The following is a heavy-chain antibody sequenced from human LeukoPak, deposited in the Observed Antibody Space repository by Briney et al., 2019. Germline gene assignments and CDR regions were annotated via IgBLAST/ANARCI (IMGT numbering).Heavy chain of an antibody. CDR2: INPNSGGT. D-gene: IGHD3-10*01. J-gene: IGHJ5*02. V-gene: IGHV1-2*02. Sequence: ALVKVSCKASGYTFTGYYMHWVRQAPGQGLEWMGWINPNSGGTNYAQKFQGRVTMTRDTSISTAYMELSRLRSDDTAVFYCARGFGELTSYNWFDPWGQGTLVTVSS. CDR3: ARGFGELTSYNWFDP. CDR1: GYTFTGYY.